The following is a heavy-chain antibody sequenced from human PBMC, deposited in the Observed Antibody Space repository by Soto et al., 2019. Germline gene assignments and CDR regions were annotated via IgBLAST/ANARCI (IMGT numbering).Heavy chain of an antibody. Sequence: ASVKVSCKASGGTFSSYTISWVRQAPGQGLEWMGRIIPILGIANYAQKFQGRVTITADKSTSTAYMELSSLRSEDTAVYYCARGQVDDYGDPGWFDPWGQGTLVTVSS. V-gene: IGHV1-69*02. J-gene: IGHJ5*02. D-gene: IGHD4-17*01. CDR2: IIPILGIA. CDR1: GGTFSSYT. CDR3: ARGQVDDYGDPGWFDP.